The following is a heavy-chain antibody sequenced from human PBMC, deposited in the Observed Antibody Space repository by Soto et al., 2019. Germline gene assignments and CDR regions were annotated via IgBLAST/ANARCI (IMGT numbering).Heavy chain of an antibody. CDR1: GGSISSYY. Sequence: SETLSLTCTVSGGSISSYYRSWIRQPPGKGLEWIGYIYYSGSTNYNPSLKSRVTISVDTSKNQFSLKLSSVTAADTAVYYCARESAVAGKKGIFDYWGQGTLVTVSS. CDR3: ARESAVAGKKGIFDY. V-gene: IGHV4-59*01. CDR2: IYYSGST. J-gene: IGHJ4*02. D-gene: IGHD6-19*01.